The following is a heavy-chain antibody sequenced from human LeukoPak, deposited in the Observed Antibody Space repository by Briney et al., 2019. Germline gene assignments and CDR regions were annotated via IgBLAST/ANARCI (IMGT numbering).Heavy chain of an antibody. CDR2: IYYSGST. D-gene: IGHD3-16*01. J-gene: IGHJ4*02. Sequence: SETLSLTCTVSGGSISSYYWSWIRQPPGKGLEWIGYIYYSGSTNYNPSLKSRVTISVDTSKNQFSLKLSSVTAADTAVYYCARGSEYTYAFTGRERTKSRLDYWGQGTLVTVSS. CDR3: ARGSEYTYAFTGRERTKSRLDY. V-gene: IGHV4-59*01. CDR1: GGSISSYY.